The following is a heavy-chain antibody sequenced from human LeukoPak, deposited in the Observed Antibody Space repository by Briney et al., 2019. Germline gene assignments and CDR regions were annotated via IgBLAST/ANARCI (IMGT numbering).Heavy chain of an antibody. Sequence: ASVMVSCKASGYSFTSYYMHWVRQAPGQGLEWMGFINPSGSSAAYAQKFQGRLTMTRDMFTSTDYMELTSLTSDDTAVYYCARDNSVGETAWWFDPWGQGTLVTVSS. V-gene: IGHV1-46*01. D-gene: IGHD1-26*01. J-gene: IGHJ5*02. CDR2: INPSGSSA. CDR1: GYSFTSYY. CDR3: ARDNSVGETAWWFDP.